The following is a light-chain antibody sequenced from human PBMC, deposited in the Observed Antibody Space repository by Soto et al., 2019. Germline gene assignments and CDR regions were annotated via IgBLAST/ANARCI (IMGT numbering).Light chain of an antibody. V-gene: IGLV1-44*01. Sequence: QSVLTQPPSASGTPGQRVTISWSGSNSNIGSDTVNWYQQLPGTAPKLLIYSDNQRPSGVPDRFSGSKSGTSASLAISGLQSGDEAAYSCATWDDSLNGYVFGTGTKVTVL. J-gene: IGLJ1*01. CDR2: SDN. CDR1: NSNIGSDT. CDR3: ATWDDSLNGYV.